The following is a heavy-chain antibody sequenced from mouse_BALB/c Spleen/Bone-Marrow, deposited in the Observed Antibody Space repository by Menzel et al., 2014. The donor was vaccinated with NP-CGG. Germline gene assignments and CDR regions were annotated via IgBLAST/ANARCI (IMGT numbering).Heavy chain of an antibody. V-gene: IGHV5-6-3*01. J-gene: IGHJ2*01. CDR1: GFTFSSYG. CDR2: INSNGGST. CDR3: ARDYYGSSDY. D-gene: IGHD1-1*01. Sequence: EVKVEESGGGLVQPGGSLKLSCAASGFTFSSYGTSWVRQTPDKRLELVATINSNGGSTYYPDSVKGRFTISRDNAKNTLYLQMSSLKSEDTAMYYCARDYYGSSDYWGQGTTLTVSS.